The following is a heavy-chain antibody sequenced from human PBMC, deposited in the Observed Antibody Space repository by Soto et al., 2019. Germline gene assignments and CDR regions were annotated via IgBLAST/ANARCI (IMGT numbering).Heavy chain of an antibody. J-gene: IGHJ5*02. CDR3: ARERYNWADNWFDP. Sequence: GGSLRLSCAASRFTFSSYAMSWVRQAPGKGLEWVSAISGSGGSTYYADSVKGRFTISRDNSKNALYLQMNSLRAEDTAVYYCARERYNWADNWFDPWGQGTLVTVSS. V-gene: IGHV3-23*01. D-gene: IGHD1-20*01. CDR1: RFTFSSYA. CDR2: ISGSGGST.